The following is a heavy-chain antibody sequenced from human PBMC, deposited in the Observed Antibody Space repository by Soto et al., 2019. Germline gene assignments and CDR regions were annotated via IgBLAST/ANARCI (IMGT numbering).Heavy chain of an antibody. CDR3: ARPRSGSYRLDYYGMDV. Sequence: WESLKISCKGSGYSFTSYWIGWVRQMPGKGLEWMGIIYPGDSDTRYSPSFQGQVTISADKSISTAYLQWRSLKASDTAIYYCARPRSGSYRLDYYGMDVWGQGTTVTVSS. J-gene: IGHJ6*02. V-gene: IGHV5-51*01. CDR1: GYSFTSYW. CDR2: IYPGDSDT. D-gene: IGHD3-10*01.